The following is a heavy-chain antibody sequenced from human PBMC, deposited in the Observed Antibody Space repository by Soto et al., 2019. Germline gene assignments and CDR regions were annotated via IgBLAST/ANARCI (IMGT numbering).Heavy chain of an antibody. CDR3: GRGVSSGWNPTRVDP. Sequence: QVHLQESAPGLVKPSETLSLTCSVSGDSVKSVGYYWTWIRQPPGKGFEWLGDIYNTGTSRYNASLRGRLTISADASSNTFSLTLTSVTAADTAVYFCGRGVSSGWNPTRVDPWGHG. D-gene: IGHD6-25*01. V-gene: IGHV4-30-4*08. J-gene: IGHJ5*02. CDR1: GDSVKSVGYY. CDR2: IYNTGTS.